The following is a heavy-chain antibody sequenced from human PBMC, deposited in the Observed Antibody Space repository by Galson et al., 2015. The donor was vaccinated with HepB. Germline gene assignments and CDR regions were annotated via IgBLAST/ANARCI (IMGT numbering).Heavy chain of an antibody. CDR3: AREYCGGPRCSGGWYYDL. D-gene: IGHD2-21*01. Sequence: SLRLSCAASGFAVSEYDFHWVRQSAGKGLEWVSAIGVAGDTYYPDSARGRFTISRENAKNSLYLQVHSLTAGGTAVYFCAREYCGGPRCSGGWYYDLWGRGTLVTVSS. J-gene: IGHJ2*01. V-gene: IGHV3-13*01. CDR2: IGVAGDT. CDR1: GFAVSEYD.